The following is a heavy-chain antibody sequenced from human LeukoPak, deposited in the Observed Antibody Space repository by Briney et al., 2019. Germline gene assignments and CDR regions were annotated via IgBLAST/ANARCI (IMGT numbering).Heavy chain of an antibody. D-gene: IGHD4-17*01. Sequence: SETLSLTCTVSGGSVSSGSYYWSWIRQPPGKGLEWIGYIYYSGSTNYNPSLKSRVTISVDTSKNQFSLKLSSVTAADTAVYYCARGFHYGDYGVYFDLWGRGTLVTVSS. CDR2: IYYSGST. V-gene: IGHV4-61*01. J-gene: IGHJ2*01. CDR1: GGSVSSGSYY. CDR3: ARGFHYGDYGVYFDL.